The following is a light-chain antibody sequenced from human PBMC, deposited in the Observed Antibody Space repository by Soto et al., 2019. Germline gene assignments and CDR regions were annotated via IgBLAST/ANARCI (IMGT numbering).Light chain of an antibody. CDR2: AAS. Sequence: DMQMTQSPSSVSAFVGHRVTITCRASQGITSWLAWYQQKPGKAPELLVYAASSLQSGVPSRFSGSGSGTDFTLTISSLQPEDSAANYCQQAASFPLMFGGGTKVEIK. J-gene: IGKJ4*02. CDR1: QGITSW. CDR3: QQAASFPLM. V-gene: IGKV1-12*01.